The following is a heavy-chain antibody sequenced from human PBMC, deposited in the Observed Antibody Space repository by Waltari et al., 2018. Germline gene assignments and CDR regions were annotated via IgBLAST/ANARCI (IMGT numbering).Heavy chain of an antibody. D-gene: IGHD3-9*01. V-gene: IGHV1-2*06. CDR3: ARVRRADILTGYYFDY. Sequence: QVQLVQSGAEVKKPGASVKVSCKASGYTFTGYYMHWVRQAPGQGLEWMGRINTTSGGTNYAQKFQGRVTMTRETSISTAYMELSRLRADDTAVYYCARVRRADILTGYYFDYWGQGTLVTVSS. CDR1: GYTFTGYY. J-gene: IGHJ4*02. CDR2: INTTSGGT.